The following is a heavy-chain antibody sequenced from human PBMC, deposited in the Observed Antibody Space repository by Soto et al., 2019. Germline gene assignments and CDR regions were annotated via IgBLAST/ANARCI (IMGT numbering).Heavy chain of an antibody. CDR3: ASHDPGARFDP. J-gene: IGHJ5*02. CDR1: RYIFTAYF. CDR2: SNPNNGAT. Sequence: QVQLVQYGAEVKKPGASVKVSCKAPRYIFTAYFMHWVRQAPGQGLEWMGWSNPNNGATHYGLSFQGRVTMTRDTSISKAYMELSSLRSDDTAGYYCASHDPGARFDPWGQGTLVIVSS. V-gene: IGHV1-2*02. D-gene: IGHD1-1*01.